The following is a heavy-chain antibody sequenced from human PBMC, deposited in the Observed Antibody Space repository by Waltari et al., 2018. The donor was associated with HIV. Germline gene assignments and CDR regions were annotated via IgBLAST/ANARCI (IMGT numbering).Heavy chain of an antibody. V-gene: IGHV5-51*01. CDR1: GFTFNNHW. J-gene: IGHJ4*01. Sequence: LLQSGPEIKKTGDSLKLSCEGSGFTFNNHWLVWVRQRPESGLEWMGVIYPSTSETRYSPGFQGQVSMSVDTSIDVAFLQWNRLTVSDTATYYCARHTASFSPGDYWGQGTLVTVFS. CDR2: IYPSTSET. CDR3: ARHTASFSPGDY. D-gene: IGHD2-21*02.